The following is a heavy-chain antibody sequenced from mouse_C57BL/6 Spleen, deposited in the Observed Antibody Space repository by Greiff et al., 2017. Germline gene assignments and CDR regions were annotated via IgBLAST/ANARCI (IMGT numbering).Heavy chain of an antibody. CDR3: ASSYYYGSRYGAMDY. Sequence: EVKLVESGGGLVKPGGSLKLSCAASGFTFSDYGMHWVRQAPEKGLEWGAYISSGSSTIYYADTVKGRFTISRDNAKNTLFLHMNSLRSEDTAMYYCASSYYYGSRYGAMDYWGQGTSVTVSS. CDR2: ISSGSSTI. V-gene: IGHV5-17*01. D-gene: IGHD1-1*01. CDR1: GFTFSDYG. J-gene: IGHJ4*01.